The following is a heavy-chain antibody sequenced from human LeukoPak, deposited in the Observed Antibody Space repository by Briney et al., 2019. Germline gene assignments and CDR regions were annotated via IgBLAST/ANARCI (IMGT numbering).Heavy chain of an antibody. D-gene: IGHD5-12*01. CDR1: GDSVSSKSAA. V-gene: IGHV6-1*01. Sequence: SQTLPLTCAISGDSVSSKSAAWNWIRQSPARALEWLGSTFYRAKWFNEYAVSERSRISSNTDTAKNPFSMHVDSVTPDDTAVYYCARLATKDGRDYWGEGTLATVSS. CDR2: TFYRAKWFN. J-gene: IGHJ4*02. CDR3: ARLATKDGRDY.